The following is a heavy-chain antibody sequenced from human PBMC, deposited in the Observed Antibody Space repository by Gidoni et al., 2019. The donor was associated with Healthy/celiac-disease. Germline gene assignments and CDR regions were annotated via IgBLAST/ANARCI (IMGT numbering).Heavy chain of an antibody. J-gene: IGHJ4*02. D-gene: IGHD6-13*01. Sequence: AGSGFTFSSYSMNLVRKAPGKGLGWVSYITSSSSTIYYADSVKGRFTISRDNAKNSLYLQMNSLGAEDTAVYYCAILSSSWYSIDYWGQGTLITASS. CDR3: AILSSSWYSIDY. V-gene: IGHV3-48*04. CDR1: GFTFSSYS. CDR2: ITSSSSTI.